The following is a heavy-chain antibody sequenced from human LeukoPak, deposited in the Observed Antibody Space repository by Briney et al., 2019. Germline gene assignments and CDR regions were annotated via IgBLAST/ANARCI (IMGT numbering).Heavy chain of an antibody. CDR1: GGSISSHY. D-gene: IGHD1-1*01. J-gene: IGHJ6*03. Sequence: SETLSLTCTVSGGSISSHYGSWIRQPPGKGLEWIGYIYYSGSTNYNPSLKSRVTISVDTSKNQFSLKLSSVTAADTAVYYCARYRGRAYYYYMDVWGKGTTVTVSS. CDR3: ARYRGRAYYYYMDV. CDR2: IYYSGST. V-gene: IGHV4-59*11.